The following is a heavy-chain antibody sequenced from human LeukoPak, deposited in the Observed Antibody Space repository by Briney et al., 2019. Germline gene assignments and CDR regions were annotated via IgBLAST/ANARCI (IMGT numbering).Heavy chain of an antibody. CDR2: IYYSGST. D-gene: IGHD5-18*01. V-gene: IGHV4-59*08. CDR3: ARPGMIQDTAMVTYDY. J-gene: IGHJ4*02. CDR1: GGSISSYY. Sequence: PSETLSLTCTVSGGSISSYYWSWIRQPPGKGLEWIGYIYYSGSTYYNPSLKSRVTISVDTSKNQFSLKLSSVTAADTAVYYCARPGMIQDTAMVTYDYWGQGTLVTVSS.